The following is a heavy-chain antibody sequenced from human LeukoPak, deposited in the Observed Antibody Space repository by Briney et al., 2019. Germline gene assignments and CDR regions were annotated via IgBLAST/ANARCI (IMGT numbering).Heavy chain of an antibody. CDR1: GGSMSSYY. Sequence: SETLSLTCTVSGGSMSSYYWSFIRQPAGKGVEWIGRIHTSWTTYYNPSLKRRVTISVHTSRTQFSLRLTSVTAADTAVYYCARGDYYDGGGRNWFDPWGQGTLVTVSS. J-gene: IGHJ5*02. D-gene: IGHD3-16*01. V-gene: IGHV4-4*07. CDR2: IHTSWTT. CDR3: ARGDYYDGGGRNWFDP.